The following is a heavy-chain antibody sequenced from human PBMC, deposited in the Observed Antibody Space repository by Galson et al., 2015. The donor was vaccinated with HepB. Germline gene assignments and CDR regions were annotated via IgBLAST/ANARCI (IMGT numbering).Heavy chain of an antibody. D-gene: IGHD2-8*01. CDR3: ARDSWPNAKPDTFDI. Sequence: SVKVSCKASGYTLSTYAINWVRQAPGQGLEWIVWIHTKTGKPTYAQGFTGRFVFSLDASVSSTYLQISSLKAEDTAVYYCARDSWPNAKPDTFDIWGQGTMVTVSP. V-gene: IGHV7-4-1*02. CDR2: IHTKTGKP. CDR1: GYTLSTYA. J-gene: IGHJ3*02.